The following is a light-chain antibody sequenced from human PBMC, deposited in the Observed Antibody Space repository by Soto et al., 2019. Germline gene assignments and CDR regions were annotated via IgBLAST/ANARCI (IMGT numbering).Light chain of an antibody. CDR3: HKYNSAPFA. V-gene: IGKV1-27*01. J-gene: IGKJ3*01. CDR2: AAS. CDR1: QGITDF. Sequence: DIQMTQSPSSLSASIGDRVTITCRASQGITDFLAWYQQKPGKVPKLLIYAASTLQSGAPSRFSGSGSGTDFTLTISSLQPEDVATYYCHKYNSAPFAFGPGTKVDIK.